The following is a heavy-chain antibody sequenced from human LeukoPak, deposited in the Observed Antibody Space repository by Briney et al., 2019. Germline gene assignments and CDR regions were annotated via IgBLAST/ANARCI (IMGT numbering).Heavy chain of an antibody. Sequence: PGGSLRLSCAASGFTFSNYAMHWVRQAPGKGLEWVAYISYDGSDEYYADSVRGRFTISRDNSKSTLYLQMNSLRAEDTAVCHCAKNRGYNYGLDCFDPWGQGTLVTVSS. CDR1: GFTFSNYA. V-gene: IGHV3-30*04. D-gene: IGHD5-18*01. CDR2: ISYDGSDE. CDR3: AKNRGYNYGLDCFDP. J-gene: IGHJ5*02.